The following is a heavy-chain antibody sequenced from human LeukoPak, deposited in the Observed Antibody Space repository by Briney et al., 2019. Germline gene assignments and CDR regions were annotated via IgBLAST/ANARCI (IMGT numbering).Heavy chain of an antibody. J-gene: IGHJ4*02. CDR1: GFTVSGDY. CDR3: ASAVAGTLGNY. CDR2: IYYSGST. V-gene: IGHV4-39*01. D-gene: IGHD6-19*01. Sequence: GSLRLSCAVSGFTVSGDYMSWVRQPPGKGLEWIGSIYYSGSTYYNPSLKSRVTISVDTSKNQFSLKLSSVTAADTAVYYCASAVAGTLGNYWGQGTLVTVSS.